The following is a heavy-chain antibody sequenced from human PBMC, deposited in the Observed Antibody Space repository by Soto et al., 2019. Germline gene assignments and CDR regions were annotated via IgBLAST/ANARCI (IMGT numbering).Heavy chain of an antibody. J-gene: IGHJ5*02. V-gene: IGHV1-69*01. CDR2: IIPMYGPA. CDR3: ARVTSMVRGVIDNWFAP. CDR1: VGTFSSYA. D-gene: IGHD3-10*01. Sequence: QVPLVQSGAEVKKPGSSVTVSCKASVGTFSSYAIHWVRQAPGQGLEWMGGIIPMYGPAKYAQRFQGRVTITADESTTTVYMELTSLTSQDTAVYYCARVTSMVRGVIDNWFAPWGHGTLVTVSS.